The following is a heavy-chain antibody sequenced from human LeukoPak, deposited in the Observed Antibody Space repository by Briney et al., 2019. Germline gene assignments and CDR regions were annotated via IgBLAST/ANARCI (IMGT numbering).Heavy chain of an antibody. J-gene: IGHJ4*02. CDR3: ARDWVFRGSYYFDY. CDR1: GYSISSGYY. Sequence: SETLSLTCTVSGYSISSGYYWGWIRQPPGKGLEWIGSIYHSGSTYYNPSLKSRVTISVDTSKNQFSLKLSSVTAADTAVYYCARDWVFRGSYYFDYWGQGTLVTVSS. V-gene: IGHV4-38-2*02. CDR2: IYHSGST. D-gene: IGHD3-10*01.